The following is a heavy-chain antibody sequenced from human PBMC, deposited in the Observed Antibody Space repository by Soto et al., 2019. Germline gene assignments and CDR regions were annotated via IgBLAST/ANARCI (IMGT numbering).Heavy chain of an antibody. CDR3: ARDTREGGAFDI. J-gene: IGHJ3*02. CDR2: IWYDGSNK. Sequence: QVQLMESGGCVVQPGRSLRLSCAASGFTFSSYGMHWVRQAPGKGLEWVAVIWYDGSNKYYADSVKGRFTISRDNSKNTLYLQMNSLRAEDTAVYYCARDTREGGAFDIWGQGTMVTVSS. V-gene: IGHV3-33*01. CDR1: GFTFSSYG. D-gene: IGHD1-26*01.